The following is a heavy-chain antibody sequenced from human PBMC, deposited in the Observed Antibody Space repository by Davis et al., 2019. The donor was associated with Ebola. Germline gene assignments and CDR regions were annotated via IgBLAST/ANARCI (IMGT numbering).Heavy chain of an antibody. D-gene: IGHD6-19*01. CDR2: IRSSDTTI. CDR3: ARDKRSSWYGGMDV. J-gene: IGHJ6*02. V-gene: IGHV3-48*04. Sequence: GESLKISCAASGFTFSSYAMSWVRQAPGKGLEWVSSIRSSDTTIYYSDPVKGRFTVSRDNAKNSLYLQMNSLRAEDTAVYYCARDKRSSWYGGMDVWCQGTTVTVSS. CDR1: GFTFSSYA.